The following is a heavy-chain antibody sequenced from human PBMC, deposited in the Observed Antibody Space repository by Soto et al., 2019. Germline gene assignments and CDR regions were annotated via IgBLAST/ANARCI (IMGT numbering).Heavy chain of an antibody. J-gene: IGHJ6*02. CDR3: AKSSGFWSGYPNYYYCGMDV. Sequence: PGGSLRLSCAASGFTFSSYGMHWVRQAPGKGLEWVAVISYDGSNKYYADSVKGRFTISRDNSKNTLYLQMNSLRAEDTAVYYCAKSSGFWSGYPNYYYCGMDVWGQGTTVTVSS. D-gene: IGHD3-3*01. CDR1: GFTFSSYG. CDR2: ISYDGSNK. V-gene: IGHV3-30*18.